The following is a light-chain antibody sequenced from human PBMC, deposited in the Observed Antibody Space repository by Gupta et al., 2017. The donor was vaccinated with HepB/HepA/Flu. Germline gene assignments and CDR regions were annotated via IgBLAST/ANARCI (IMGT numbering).Light chain of an antibody. CDR3: LLSYSGIGEV. Sequence: AVVTQEPSLTVSPGGSVTPTRASSTGGFTSGHYPNWFQQKPGQAPRTLIYDTNKKMSWTPARFSGSLLEGKAALTLSGAHPEDEADYYCLLSYSGIGEVFGGGTKLTVL. J-gene: IGLJ2*01. CDR1: TGGFTSGHY. CDR2: DTN. V-gene: IGLV7-46*01.